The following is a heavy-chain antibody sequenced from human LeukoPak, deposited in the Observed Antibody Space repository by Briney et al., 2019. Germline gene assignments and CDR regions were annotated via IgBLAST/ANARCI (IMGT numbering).Heavy chain of an antibody. D-gene: IGHD6-13*01. J-gene: IGHJ4*02. V-gene: IGHV3-30*02. Sequence: GGSLRLSCAASGFTFSNYGMHWVRQAPGKGLEWVAFIRYDGISKYYADSVKGRFTISRDNSKNTLYLQMNSLRPEDTAVYYCAEDRGSSWYTAFDYWGQGTLVTVSS. CDR1: GFTFSNYG. CDR3: AEDRGSSWYTAFDY. CDR2: IRYDGISK.